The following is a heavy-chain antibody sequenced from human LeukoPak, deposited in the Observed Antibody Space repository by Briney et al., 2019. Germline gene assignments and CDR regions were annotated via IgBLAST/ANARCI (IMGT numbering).Heavy chain of an antibody. CDR3: ARGSGYYYGDFDY. Sequence: SETLSLTCAVSGGSISSSNYYWGWIRQPPGKGLEWIGSIYYSGSAYYNPSLKSRVTISVDTSKNQFSLKLSSVTAADTAGYYCARGSGYYYGDFDYWGQGTLVTVSS. CDR1: GGSISSSNYY. CDR2: IYYSGSA. D-gene: IGHD3-22*01. J-gene: IGHJ4*02. V-gene: IGHV4-39*01.